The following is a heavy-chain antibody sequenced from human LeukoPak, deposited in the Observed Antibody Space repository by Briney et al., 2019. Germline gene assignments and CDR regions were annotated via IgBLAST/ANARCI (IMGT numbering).Heavy chain of an antibody. CDR1: GFTFSSYA. Sequence: GGSPRFSCAASGFTFSSYAMSWVRQAPGKGLEWVSAISGSGGSTYYADSVKGRFTISRDNSKNTLYLQMNSLRAEDTAVYYCAKGDVLLWFGELPEDYWGQGTLVTVSS. CDR2: ISGSGGST. D-gene: IGHD3-10*01. CDR3: AKGDVLLWFGELPEDY. V-gene: IGHV3-23*01. J-gene: IGHJ4*02.